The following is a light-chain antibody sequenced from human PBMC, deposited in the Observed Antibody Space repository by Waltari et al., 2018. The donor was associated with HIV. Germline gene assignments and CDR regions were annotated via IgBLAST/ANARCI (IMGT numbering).Light chain of an antibody. Sequence: YELTQPPSVSVSPGQKAKIICSCDELPDPYAHWYQQRQGQAPVLVIYKDKERHSGIPERFSGSSSGTTATLTISGVLEEDEADYYCQSADSSETLGVFGGGTKLTVL. V-gene: IGLV3-25*03. CDR3: QSADSSETLGV. CDR1: ELPDPY. CDR2: KDK. J-gene: IGLJ3*02.